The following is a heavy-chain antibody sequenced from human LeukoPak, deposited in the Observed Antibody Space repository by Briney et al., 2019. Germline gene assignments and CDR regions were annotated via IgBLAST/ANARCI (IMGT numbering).Heavy chain of an antibody. D-gene: IGHD2-15*01. J-gene: IGHJ4*02. CDR2: VNPSGGST. CDR1: GYTFTRYF. V-gene: IGHV1-46*01. CDR3: AREGGGGIDIEPSFDY. Sequence: ASVKVSCKASGYTFTRYFIHWVRQAPGRGLEWMGTVNPSGGSTGYAQKFQGRVTMTRDTSTSTVYMELSSLRSEDTAVYYCAREGGGGIDIEPSFDYWGQGTLVTVSS.